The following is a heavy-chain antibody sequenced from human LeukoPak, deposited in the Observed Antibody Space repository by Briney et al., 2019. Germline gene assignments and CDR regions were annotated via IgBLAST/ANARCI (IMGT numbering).Heavy chain of an antibody. D-gene: IGHD3-10*01. CDR2: MSFDGSNK. Sequence: PGGSLRLSCAASGFTFSSYAMHWVRQAPGKGLEWVAVMSFDGSNKYYADSVKGRFTISRDNSKNTLFLQMNSLRPEDTAVYYCARDYYVSGRYNNQLFDYWGQGTLVTVSS. V-gene: IGHV3-30-3*01. CDR1: GFTFSSYA. CDR3: ARDYYVSGRYNNQLFDY. J-gene: IGHJ4*02.